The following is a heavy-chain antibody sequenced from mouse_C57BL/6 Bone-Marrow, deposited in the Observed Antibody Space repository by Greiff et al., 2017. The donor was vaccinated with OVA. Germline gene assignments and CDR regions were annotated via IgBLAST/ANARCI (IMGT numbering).Heavy chain of an antibody. CDR3: ARQPYYYGSSWFAY. V-gene: IGHV5-9*01. J-gene: IGHJ3*01. D-gene: IGHD1-1*01. CDR1: GFTFSSYT. CDR2: ISGGGGNT. Sequence: EVQVVESGGGLVKPGGSLKLSCAASGFTFSSYTMSWVRQTPEKRLEWVATISGGGGNTYYPDSVKGRFTISRDNAKNTLYLQMSSLRSEDTALYYCARQPYYYGSSWFAYWGQGTLVTVSA.